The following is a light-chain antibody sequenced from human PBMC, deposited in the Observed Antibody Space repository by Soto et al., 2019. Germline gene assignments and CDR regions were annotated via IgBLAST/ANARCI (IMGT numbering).Light chain of an antibody. CDR3: QQYNRWPRT. J-gene: IGKJ1*01. Sequence: VMTQSPVTLSVSPGERATLSCRASQSVSTNLAWYQQKPGQAPRLLIYDASTRATGIPVRFSGSGSGTEFTLSISSVQSEDSAVFYCQQYNRWPRTFGQGTKVEI. CDR1: QSVSTN. CDR2: DAS. V-gene: IGKV3-15*01.